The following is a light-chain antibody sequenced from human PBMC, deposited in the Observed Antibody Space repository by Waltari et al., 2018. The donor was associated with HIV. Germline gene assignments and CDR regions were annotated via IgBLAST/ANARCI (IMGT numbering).Light chain of an antibody. CDR1: SSDVGAYAY. CDR3: SAYTTSSTYV. CDR2: EVN. V-gene: IGLV2-14*01. Sequence: QSALTQPASVSGSPGQSITISCTGTSSDVGAYAYVSWYQQHPDKAPKLMIYEVNNPPSGVSHRFSGSKSATTASLTISGLQAEDEADYYCSAYTTSSTYVFGTGTKVTVL. J-gene: IGLJ1*01.